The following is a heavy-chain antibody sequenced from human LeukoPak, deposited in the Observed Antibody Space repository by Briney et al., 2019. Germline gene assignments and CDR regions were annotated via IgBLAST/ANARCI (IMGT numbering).Heavy chain of an antibody. CDR1: GFTFSYYA. J-gene: IGHJ4*02. CDR2: ISGSDGST. CDR3: AKAGDYSYFGY. V-gene: IGHV3-23*01. D-gene: IGHD4-11*01. Sequence: GRSLRLSCAASGFTFSYYAMNWVSQAPGKGLEWDSAISGSDGSTYYADSVKGRFTISRDNSKNTLYLQMNSLRAEDTAVYYCAKAGDYSYFGYWGQGTLVTVSS.